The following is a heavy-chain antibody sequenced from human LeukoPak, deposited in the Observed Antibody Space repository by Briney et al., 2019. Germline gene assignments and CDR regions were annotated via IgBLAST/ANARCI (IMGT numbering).Heavy chain of an antibody. CDR2: IYKSGSN. J-gene: IGHJ5*02. Sequence: SETLSLTCTVSGGSISTYYWSWTRQPPGKGLEWIGYIYKSGSNNYNPALKSRVTMSVDTSKNQFSLKLSSVTAADTAVYYCARAFFSSAYYPNWFDPWGQGTLVTVSS. CDR3: ARAFFSSAYYPNWFDP. D-gene: IGHD3-22*01. V-gene: IGHV4-59*01. CDR1: GGSISTYY.